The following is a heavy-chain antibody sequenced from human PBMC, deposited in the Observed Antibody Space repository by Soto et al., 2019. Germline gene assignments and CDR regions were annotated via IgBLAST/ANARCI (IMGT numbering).Heavy chain of an antibody. J-gene: IGHJ6*02. V-gene: IGHV5-10-1*01. CDR3: ARLGFCSGGSCYSHGMDV. Sequence: GESLKISCTGSGYSFTSYWISWVRQMPGKGLEWMGRIAPSDSYTNYSPSFQGHVTISADKSISTAYLQWSSLKASDTAMYYCARLGFCSGGSCYSHGMDVWGQGTTVTVSS. CDR2: IAPSDSYT. D-gene: IGHD2-15*01. CDR1: GYSFTSYW.